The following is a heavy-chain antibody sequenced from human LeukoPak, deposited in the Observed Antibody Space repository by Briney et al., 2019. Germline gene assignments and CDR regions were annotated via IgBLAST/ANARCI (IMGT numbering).Heavy chain of an antibody. CDR3: ATDGKNGGVDYGDPRYYYYYGMDV. J-gene: IGHJ6*02. V-gene: IGHV1-24*01. CDR2: FDPEDGET. CDR1: GYTLTELS. Sequence: GASVKVSCKVSGYTLTELSMHWVRQAPGKGLEWMGGFDPEDGETIYAQKFQGRVTMTEDTSTDTAYMELSSLRSEDTAVYYCATDGKNGGVDYGDPRYYYYYGMDVWGQGTTVTVPS. D-gene: IGHD4-17*01.